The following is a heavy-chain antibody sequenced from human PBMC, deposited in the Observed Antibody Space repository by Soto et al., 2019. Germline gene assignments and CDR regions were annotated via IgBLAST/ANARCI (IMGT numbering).Heavy chain of an antibody. Sequence: SGPTLVNPTQTLTLTCTFPGFSLSTSRMSVAWIRQPPGKALEWLARIDWDDAKFFNTSLKTRLTVSKDTSKNQVVLALTNMDPVDSGTYYCARMIFGRTGEYYFDYWGQGILVTVSS. V-gene: IGHV2-70*17. J-gene: IGHJ4*02. CDR1: GFSLSTSRMS. D-gene: IGHD3-3*01. CDR2: IDWDDAK. CDR3: ARMIFGRTGEYYFDY.